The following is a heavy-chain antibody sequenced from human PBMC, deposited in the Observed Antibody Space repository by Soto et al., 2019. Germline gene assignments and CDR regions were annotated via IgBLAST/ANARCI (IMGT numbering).Heavy chain of an antibody. V-gene: IGHV3-30*03. CDR2: ISYDGDNK. CDR1: GLTFSIYA. Sequence: QVQLVESGGGVVQPGKSLRLSCAASGLTFSIYAMHWVRQAPGPGLEWVAVISYDGDNKYYVDSVTGRFTISRDNSNNMLYLQMTSLGPGDTAVYYGSSGEWRVQPIAYCGQGTLVTVSS. CDR3: SSGEWRVQPIAY. D-gene: IGHD3-10*01. J-gene: IGHJ4*02.